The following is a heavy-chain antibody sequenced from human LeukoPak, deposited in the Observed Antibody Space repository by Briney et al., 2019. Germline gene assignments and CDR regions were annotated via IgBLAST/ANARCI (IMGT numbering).Heavy chain of an antibody. CDR1: GYTFTSYS. CDR3: AKDRWRDGSSSFDN. D-gene: IGHD6-6*01. CDR2: ISTYNGNT. Sequence: ALVKVSCKASGYTFTSYSINWVRQAPGQGLEWMGWISTYNGNTNYAQKLQGRVTMTTDTSTSTAYMELRSLRSDDTAVYYCAKDRWRDGSSSFDNWGQGTLVTVS. J-gene: IGHJ4*02. V-gene: IGHV1-18*01.